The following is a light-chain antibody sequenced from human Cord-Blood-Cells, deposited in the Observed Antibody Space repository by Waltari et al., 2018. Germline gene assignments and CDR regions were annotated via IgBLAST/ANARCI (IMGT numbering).Light chain of an antibody. CDR1: SSDVGSYNL. V-gene: IGLV2-23*01. CDR3: CSYAGSSTWV. Sequence: QSALTQPASVSGSPGASITISCTGTSSDVGSYNLVSWYQQHPGKAPQLMIYEGSKRPSGVSNRFSGSKSGNTASLTISGLQAEDEADYYCCSYAGSSTWVFGGGTKLTVL. CDR2: EGS. J-gene: IGLJ3*02.